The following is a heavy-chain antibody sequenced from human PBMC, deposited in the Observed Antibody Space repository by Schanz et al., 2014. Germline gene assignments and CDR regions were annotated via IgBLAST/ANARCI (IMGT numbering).Heavy chain of an antibody. V-gene: IGHV3-23*01. Sequence: EVQLLESGGGLVQPGGSLRLSCAASGFTFRNYGMSWVRQAPGQGLEWVSAISGSGGSTYYADSVKGRFIVSRDNSKNTLYLEMNRLRVDDTAVYYCSKDKQGSRSDDSWGQGTLXTVSS. J-gene: IGHJ5*01. CDR3: SKDKQGSRSDDS. CDR2: ISGSGGST. CDR1: GFTFRNYG. D-gene: IGHD2-15*01.